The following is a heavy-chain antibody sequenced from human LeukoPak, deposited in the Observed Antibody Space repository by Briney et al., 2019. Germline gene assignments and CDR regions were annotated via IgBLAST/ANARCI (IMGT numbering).Heavy chain of an antibody. Sequence: SETLSLTCTVSGYSINSGYYWGWIRQPPGKGLEWIGSIYYSGSTNYNPSLKSRVTISVDTSKNQFSLKLSSVTAADTAVYYCARGFYSSGYYYFRFDPWGQGTLVTVSS. J-gene: IGHJ5*02. D-gene: IGHD3-22*01. CDR2: IYYSGST. V-gene: IGHV4-38-2*02. CDR3: ARGFYSSGYYYFRFDP. CDR1: GYSINSGYY.